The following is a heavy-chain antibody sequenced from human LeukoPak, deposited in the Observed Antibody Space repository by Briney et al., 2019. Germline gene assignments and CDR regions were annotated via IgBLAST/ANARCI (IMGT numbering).Heavy chain of an antibody. V-gene: IGHV5-51*01. D-gene: IGHD3-10*01. CDR1: GYIFTNYW. Sequence: GESLKISCKASGYIFTNYWIGWVRQMPGKGLEWMGIIYPGDSDTRYNPSFQGQVTISADKSISTAYLQWTSLKAADTAMYYCARVRGTYSDYWGQGTLVTVSS. CDR3: ARVRGTYSDY. CDR2: IYPGDSDT. J-gene: IGHJ4*02.